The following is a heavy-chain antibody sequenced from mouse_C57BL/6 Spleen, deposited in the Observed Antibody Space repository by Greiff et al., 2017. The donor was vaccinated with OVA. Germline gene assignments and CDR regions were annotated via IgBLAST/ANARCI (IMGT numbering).Heavy chain of an antibody. Sequence: QVQLKQPGAELVKPGASVKLSCKASGYTFTSYWMHWVKQRPGQGLEWIGMIHPNSGSTNYNEKFKSKATLTVDKSSSTAYMQLSSLTSEDSAVYYCARSPGAWFAYWGQGTLVTVSA. CDR2: IHPNSGST. J-gene: IGHJ3*01. V-gene: IGHV1-64*01. CDR1: GYTFTSYW. CDR3: ARSPGAWFAY.